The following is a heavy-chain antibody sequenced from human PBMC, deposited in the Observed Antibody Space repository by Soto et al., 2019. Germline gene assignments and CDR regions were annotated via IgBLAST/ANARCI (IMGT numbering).Heavy chain of an antibody. CDR2: IDPSDSYT. CDR1: GYSFTNFW. CDR3: ARHRHPGSPFMVVTTLGLGY. V-gene: IGHV5-10-1*01. Sequence: GESLKISCETSGYSFTNFWISWVRQMPGKGLEWMGRIDPSDSYTHYSPSFQGHVTFSADESINTAYLQWSSLKASDTAMYYCARHRHPGSPFMVVTTLGLGYWAQRTLVT. J-gene: IGHJ4*02. D-gene: IGHD2-21*02.